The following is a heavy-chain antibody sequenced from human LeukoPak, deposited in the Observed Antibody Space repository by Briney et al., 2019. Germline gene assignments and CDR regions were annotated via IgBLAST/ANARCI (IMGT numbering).Heavy chain of an antibody. CDR1: GFIFSSYA. Sequence: GGSLRLSCAASGFIFSSYAMNWVRQAPGKGLEWVSAINDGGGRTYYADSVKGRFTISRDNSKNTLYLQMNSLRAEDTAVYYCAREGASSSFGYWGQETLVTVSS. D-gene: IGHD6-13*01. CDR2: INDGGGRT. CDR3: AREGASSSFGY. V-gene: IGHV3-23*01. J-gene: IGHJ4*02.